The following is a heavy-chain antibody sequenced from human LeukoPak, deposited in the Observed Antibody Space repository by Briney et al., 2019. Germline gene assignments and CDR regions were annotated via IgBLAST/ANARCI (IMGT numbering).Heavy chain of an antibody. D-gene: IGHD3-10*02. CDR1: GFSLSTSGVG. CDR3: AHRLFGELSPYFDF. Sequence: SGPTLVNPTQTLTLTCTFSGFSLSTSGVGVGWIRQPPGKALEWLALIYWDDDKRYNPSLNSRLTITKDTSKNQVVLTMTNMDPVDTATYYCAHRLFGELSPYFDFWGQGTLVTVSS. J-gene: IGHJ4*02. CDR2: IYWDDDK. V-gene: IGHV2-5*02.